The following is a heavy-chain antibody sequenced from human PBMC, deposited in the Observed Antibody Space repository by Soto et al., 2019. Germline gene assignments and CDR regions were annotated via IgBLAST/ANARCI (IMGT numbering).Heavy chain of an antibody. CDR3: ATVHSTSRSFDY. CDR1: GFTFSISA. D-gene: IGHD6-6*01. J-gene: IGHJ4*02. Sequence: HPGGSLRRSCAASGFTFSISAMTWVRQAPGKGLEWVSTTGLNGRTTYYADSVKGRFTVSRDNSKNTLDLHMSSLRAEDTAVYYCATVHSTSRSFDYWGQGTLVTVSS. CDR2: TGLNGRTT. V-gene: IGHV3-23*01.